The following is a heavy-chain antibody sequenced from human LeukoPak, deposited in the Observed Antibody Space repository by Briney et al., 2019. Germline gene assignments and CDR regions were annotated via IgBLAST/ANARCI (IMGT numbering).Heavy chain of an antibody. D-gene: IGHD5-18*01. V-gene: IGHV1-2*02. J-gene: IGHJ4*02. CDR1: GYTFTGYF. CDR2: INPNNADT. CDR3: AREGGDTYGEAEY. Sequence: ASVTVSCKASGYTFTGYFMHWVRQAPGEGLEWMGWINPNNADTNYAQKFKGRVTMTRDTSINTAYMEVNRLTSDDTAVYYCAREGGDTYGEAEYWGLGTLVTVSS.